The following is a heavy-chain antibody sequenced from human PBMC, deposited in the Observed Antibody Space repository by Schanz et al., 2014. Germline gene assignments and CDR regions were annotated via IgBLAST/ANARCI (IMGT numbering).Heavy chain of an antibody. CDR2: ISSSSSYI. Sequence: VQLVESGGGVVQFGRSLRLSCVVSGFTVSSDHMSWVRQAPGKGLEWVSSISSSSSYIYYADSVKGRFTISRDNAKNSLYLQMNSLRAEDTAVYYCAKARRKSNCSGGRCFHYSYYGMDVWDQGTTVTVSS. CDR3: AKARRKSNCSGGRCFHYSYYGMDV. D-gene: IGHD2-15*01. CDR1: GFTVSSDH. J-gene: IGHJ6*02. V-gene: IGHV3-21*04.